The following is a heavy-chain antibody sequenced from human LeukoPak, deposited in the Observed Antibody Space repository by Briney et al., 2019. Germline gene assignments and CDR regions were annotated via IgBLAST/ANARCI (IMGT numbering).Heavy chain of an antibody. Sequence: GGSLRLSCAASGFTVSNNYMAWVRQAPGKGLEWVSVIYGGGGTYYGDSARGRFTISRDNSQNTLYLQMNSLRAEDTAVYYCTRKLDYGDYIVAYDYWGRGTLVTVSS. CDR2: IYGGGGT. J-gene: IGHJ4*02. CDR1: GFTVSNNY. D-gene: IGHD4-17*01. V-gene: IGHV3-53*01. CDR3: TRKLDYGDYIVAYDY.